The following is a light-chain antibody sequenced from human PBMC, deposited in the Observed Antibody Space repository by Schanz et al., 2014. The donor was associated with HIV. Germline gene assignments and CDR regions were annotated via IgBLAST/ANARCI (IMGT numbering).Light chain of an antibody. CDR1: SGDVGSYNY. V-gene: IGLV2-11*01. J-gene: IGLJ1*01. CDR3: CSYAGRYTFYV. CDR2: DVS. Sequence: QSALTQPASVSGSPGQSISISCTGTSGDVGSYNYVSWYQQHPGKAPKLMIYDVSNRPSGVPDRFSGSKSGNTASLTISGLQAEDEADYYCCSYAGRYTFYVFGTGTKLTVL.